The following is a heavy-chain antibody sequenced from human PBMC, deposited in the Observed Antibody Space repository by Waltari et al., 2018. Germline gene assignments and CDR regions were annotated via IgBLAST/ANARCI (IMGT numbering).Heavy chain of an antibody. CDR2: INPKNGDT. CDR1: GYTFTGYA. J-gene: IGHJ4*02. Sequence: LVQSGAEVKKPGASVKVSCKASGYTFTGYAILWVRQAPGQGLAWLGRINPKNGDTHYAHKFQGRVAMTTDTSTNTAFMELHSLRSDDTAVYYCLRDSSGSHFDYWGQGTLVTVSS. V-gene: IGHV1-2*06. D-gene: IGHD3-22*01. CDR3: LRDSSGSHFDY.